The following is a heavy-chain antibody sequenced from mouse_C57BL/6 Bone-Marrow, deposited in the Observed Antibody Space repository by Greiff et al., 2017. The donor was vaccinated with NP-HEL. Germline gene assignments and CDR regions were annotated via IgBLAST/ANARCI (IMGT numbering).Heavy chain of an antibody. V-gene: IGHV7-3*01. D-gene: IGHD2-3*01. CDR1: GFTFTDYY. CDR2: IRNKANGYTT. Sequence: EVHLVESGGGLVQPGGSLSLSCAASGFTFTDYYMSWVRQPPGKALEWLGFIRNKANGYTTEYSASVKGRFTISRDNSQSILYLQMNALRAEDSATYYCARSDGYYNYYYAMDYWGQGTSVTVSS. J-gene: IGHJ4*01. CDR3: ARSDGYYNYYYAMDY.